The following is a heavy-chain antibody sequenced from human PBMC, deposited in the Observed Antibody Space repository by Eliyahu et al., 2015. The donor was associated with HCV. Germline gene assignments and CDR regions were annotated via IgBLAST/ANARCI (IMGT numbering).Heavy chain of an antibody. D-gene: IGHD4-11*01. Sequence: QMQLQESGPGLVKPSETLSLTCTVSGXPLTNTIYYWGXXRQPPGKGLEWIGDIYDSGNAYYNPSLKSRVTISLDTSKNQFSLNLTSLTAADTAVYYCARQTTVTAFNYWGQGTLVTVSS. J-gene: IGHJ4*02. CDR2: IYDSGNA. CDR3: ARQTTVTAFNY. V-gene: IGHV4-39*01. CDR1: GXPLTNTIYY.